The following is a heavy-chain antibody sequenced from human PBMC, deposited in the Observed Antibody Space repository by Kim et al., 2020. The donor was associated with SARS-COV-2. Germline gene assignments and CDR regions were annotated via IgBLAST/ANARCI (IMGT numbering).Heavy chain of an antibody. V-gene: IGHV3-23*01. CDR1: GFTFSSYA. CDR2: ISGSGGST. CDR3: AKGWVLRFLEWLSSFDY. Sequence: GGSLRLSCAASGFTFSSYAMSWVRQAPGKGLEWVSAISGSGGSTYYADSVKGRFTISRDNSKNTLYLQMNSLRAEDTAVYYCAKGWVLRFLEWLSSFDYWGQGTLVTVSS. D-gene: IGHD3-3*01. J-gene: IGHJ4*02.